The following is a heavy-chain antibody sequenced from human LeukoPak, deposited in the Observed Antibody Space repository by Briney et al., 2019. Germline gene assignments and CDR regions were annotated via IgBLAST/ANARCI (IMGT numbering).Heavy chain of an antibody. CDR1: GYSFTEHY. CDR2: ISAYNGNT. D-gene: IGHD6-25*01. J-gene: IGHJ4*02. V-gene: IGHV1-18*04. Sequence: ASVKVSCKASGYSFTEHYIYWVRQAPGQGLGWMGWISAYNGNTHYAQNLQGRITMTSDTSTSTVYMELNSLRSDDTAVYFCARVGSAAATADYWGQGTLVTVSS. CDR3: ARVGSAAATADY.